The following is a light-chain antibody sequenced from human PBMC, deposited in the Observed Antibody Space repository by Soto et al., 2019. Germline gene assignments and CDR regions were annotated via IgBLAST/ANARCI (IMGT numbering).Light chain of an antibody. CDR2: GNT. J-gene: IGLJ1*01. Sequence: QAVLTQPPSVSGAPGQRVTISCTGSSSNIGAGYEVNWYQHLPGAAPKLLIYGNTNRPSGLPDRFSGSKSGTSASLAITGLQAEDEADYYCQSYDSSLSALYVFGTGTKLTVL. V-gene: IGLV1-40*01. CDR1: SSNIGAGYE. CDR3: QSYDSSLSALYV.